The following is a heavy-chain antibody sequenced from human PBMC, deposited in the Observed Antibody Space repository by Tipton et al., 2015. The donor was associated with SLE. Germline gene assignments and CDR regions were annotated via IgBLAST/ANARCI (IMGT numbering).Heavy chain of an antibody. D-gene: IGHD3-22*01. Sequence: LRLSCTVSGGSISSHSWSWIRQPPGKGLEWIGYVYYSGGTNYSPSLRSRVSISLDTSKNQFSLKLSSVTAADTAVYYCARAHGITMIVNYWGQGTLVTVSS. J-gene: IGHJ4*02. V-gene: IGHV4-59*11. CDR2: VYYSGGT. CDR3: ARAHGITMIVNY. CDR1: GGSISSHS.